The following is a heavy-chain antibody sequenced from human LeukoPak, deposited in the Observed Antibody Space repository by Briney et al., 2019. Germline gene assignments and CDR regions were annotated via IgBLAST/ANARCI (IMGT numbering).Heavy chain of an antibody. CDR3: AKTHSSSWHPLDF. Sequence: GGSLRLSCATSGFTFSSYAMSWVRQAPGKGLEWVSGIGASGGSTYYADSVKGRFTISRDNSKNTLYLQMNSLRTEDTAVYYCAKTHSSSWHPLDFWGQGTLVTASS. V-gene: IGHV3-23*01. CDR1: GFTFSSYA. CDR2: IGASGGST. J-gene: IGHJ4*02. D-gene: IGHD6-13*01.